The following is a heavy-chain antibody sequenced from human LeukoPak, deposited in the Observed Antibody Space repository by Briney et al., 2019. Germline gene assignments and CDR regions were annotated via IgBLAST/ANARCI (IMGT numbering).Heavy chain of an antibody. J-gene: IGHJ5*02. CDR2: INHSGST. Sequence: SETLSLTCAVYGGSFSGYHWSWIRQPPGKGLEWIGEINHSGSTNYNPSLKSRVTISVDTSKNQFSLKLSSVTAADTAVYYCARVLDSSGYYYGFDPWGQGTLVTVSS. D-gene: IGHD3-22*01. V-gene: IGHV4-34*01. CDR3: ARVLDSSGYYYGFDP. CDR1: GGSFSGYH.